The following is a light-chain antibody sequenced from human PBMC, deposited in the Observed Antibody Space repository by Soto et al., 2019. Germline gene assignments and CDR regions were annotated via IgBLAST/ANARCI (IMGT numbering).Light chain of an antibody. CDR3: HQRSNWPPWT. J-gene: IGKJ1*01. Sequence: EIVLTQSPATLSLSPGERATLSCRASQSVSSYLAWYQQKPGQAPRLLIYDASNRATGIPARFSGSGSGTDFTLTISSLEPEDFAVYYCHQRSNWPPWTFGQGNKVEVK. CDR1: QSVSSY. V-gene: IGKV3-11*01. CDR2: DAS.